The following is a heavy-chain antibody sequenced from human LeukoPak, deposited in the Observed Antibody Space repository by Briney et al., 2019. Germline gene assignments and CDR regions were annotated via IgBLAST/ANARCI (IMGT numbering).Heavy chain of an antibody. CDR1: GGSFSGHY. V-gene: IGHV4-34*01. CDR3: ARGPFGVVIN. D-gene: IGHD3-3*01. Sequence: SETLSLTCAVYGGSFSGHYWSWIRQPPGKGLEWIGEINHSGSTNYNPSLKSRVTISVDTSKNQFSLKLSSVTAADTAVYYCARGPFGVVINWGQGTLVTVSS. CDR2: INHSGST. J-gene: IGHJ4*02.